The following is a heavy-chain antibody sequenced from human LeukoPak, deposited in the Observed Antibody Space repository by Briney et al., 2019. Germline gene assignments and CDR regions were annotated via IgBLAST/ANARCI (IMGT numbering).Heavy chain of an antibody. CDR2: IYYSGST. J-gene: IGHJ4*02. CDR3: AREDYSSSWYYFDY. V-gene: IGHV4-59*01. CDR1: GGSISSYY. Sequence: SETLSLTCTVSGGSISSYYWSWIRQPPGKGLEWIGYIYYSGSTNYNPSLKSRVTISVDTSKNQFSLKLGSVTAADTAVYYCAREDYSSSWYYFDYWGQGTLVTVSS. D-gene: IGHD6-13*01.